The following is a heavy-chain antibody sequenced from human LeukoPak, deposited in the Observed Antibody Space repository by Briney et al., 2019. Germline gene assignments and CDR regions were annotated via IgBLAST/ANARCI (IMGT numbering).Heavy chain of an antibody. J-gene: IGHJ3*02. CDR3: TTEPSYHQLRGPFDI. Sequence: PGVTLRLSCAHSGCTFSNAWRSWVRQAPGEPMEGLGRMKRKTDGGTAGYDALVNGRFTISRDDSKNTLFLQMNSLKNGDTAVYYCTTEPSYHQLRGPFDIWGQGTMVTDSS. CDR2: MKRKTDGGTA. D-gene: IGHD1-1*01. CDR1: GCTFSNAW. V-gene: IGHV3-15*01.